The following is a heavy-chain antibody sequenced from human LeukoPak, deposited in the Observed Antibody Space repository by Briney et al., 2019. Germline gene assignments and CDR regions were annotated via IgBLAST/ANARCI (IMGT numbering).Heavy chain of an antibody. CDR2: INSDGSST. J-gene: IGHJ6*02. Sequence: GGSLRLSCAASGFTFSSYWMHWVRQAPGKGLVWVSRINSDGSSTSYADSVKGRFTISRDNAKNTLYLQMNSLRAEDTAVYYCARSPKWYTMVRGVTSMDVWGQGTTVTVSS. D-gene: IGHD3-10*01. CDR1: GFTFSSYW. V-gene: IGHV3-74*01. CDR3: ARSPKWYTMVRGVTSMDV.